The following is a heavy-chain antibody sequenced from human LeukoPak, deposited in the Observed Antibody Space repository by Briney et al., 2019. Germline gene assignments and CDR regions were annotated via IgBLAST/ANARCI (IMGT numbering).Heavy chain of an antibody. CDR2: ISGSGGST. Sequence: GGSLRLSCAASGFTFSSYGMSWVRQAPGKGLEWVSAISGSGGSTYYADSVKGRFTISRDNSRNTLYLQMNSLRAEDTAVYYCAKGGQMGVPAALDYWGQGTLVTVSS. V-gene: IGHV3-23*01. CDR1: GFTFSSYG. D-gene: IGHD2-2*01. J-gene: IGHJ4*02. CDR3: AKGGQMGVPAALDY.